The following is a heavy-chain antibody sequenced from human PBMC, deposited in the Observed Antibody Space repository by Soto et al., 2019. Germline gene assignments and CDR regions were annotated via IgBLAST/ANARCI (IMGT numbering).Heavy chain of an antibody. CDR1: GGTFSSYT. Sequence: QVQLVQSGAEVKKPGSSVKVSCKASGGTFSSYTISWVRQAPGQGLEWMGRIIPILGIANYAQKFQGRVTITADKSTSTAYMELSSLRSEDTAVYYCARDVSGLPPYFDYWGQGTLVTVSS. D-gene: IGHD6-19*01. V-gene: IGHV1-69*08. J-gene: IGHJ4*02. CDR2: IIPILGIA. CDR3: ARDVSGLPPYFDY.